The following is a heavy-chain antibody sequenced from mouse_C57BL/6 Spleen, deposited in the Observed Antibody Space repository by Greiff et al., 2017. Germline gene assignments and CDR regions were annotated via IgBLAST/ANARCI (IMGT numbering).Heavy chain of an antibody. Sequence: QVQLLQPGAELVKPGASVKLSCTASGYTFTSYWMQWVKQRPGQGLEWIGEIDPSASYTNYNSKFKGKATLTVDTSSSTAYMQLSSLTSEDSAVYDCERRPYYYGSIYFDYWGQGTTLTVSA. CDR2: IDPSASYT. D-gene: IGHD1-1*01. CDR3: ERRPYYYGSIYFDY. CDR1: GYTFTSYW. V-gene: IGHV1-50*01. J-gene: IGHJ2*01.